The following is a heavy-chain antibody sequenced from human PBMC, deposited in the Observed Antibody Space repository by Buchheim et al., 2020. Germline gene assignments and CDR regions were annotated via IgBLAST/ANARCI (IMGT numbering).Heavy chain of an antibody. J-gene: IGHJ4*02. V-gene: IGHV4-4*02. CDR3: ARNGPYNLDN. D-gene: IGHD1-14*01. CDR1: GDSISSRDW. Sequence: QVQLQESGPGLVKTSGTLSLTCAVSGDSISSRDWWSWVRQPPGKGLEWIGVIYHGGGTNYNPSLKSRVTISVDHSKNQFSLKLSSVTAADTAVYYCARNGPYNLDNWGQGT. CDR2: IYHGGGT.